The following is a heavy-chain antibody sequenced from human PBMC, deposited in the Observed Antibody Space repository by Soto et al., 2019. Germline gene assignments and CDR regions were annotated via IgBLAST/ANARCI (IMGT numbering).Heavy chain of an antibody. CDR1: GGSFSGYY. J-gene: IGHJ4*02. CDR2: INHSGST. D-gene: IGHD4-17*01. CDR3: ARDNYGGNSADY. Sequence: QVQLQQWGAGLLKPSETLSLTCAVYGGSFSGYYWSWIRQPPGKGLEWIGEINHSGSTNYNPSLKSRVTISVDTSKNQFPLKLSSVTAADTAVYYCARDNYGGNSADYWGQGTLVTVSS. V-gene: IGHV4-34*01.